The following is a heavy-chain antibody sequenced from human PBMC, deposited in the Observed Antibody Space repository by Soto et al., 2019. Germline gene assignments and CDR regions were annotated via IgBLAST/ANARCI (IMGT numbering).Heavy chain of an antibody. Sequence: GGSLRLSCAASGFTFNSYSVNWVRQAPGKGLEWVSSISSTTHYIYYADSMRGRFTISRDNAKNAVYLEMNSLRAEDTAVYYCARESEDLTSNFDYWGQGTLVTVSS. CDR3: ARESEDLTSNFDY. CDR2: ISSTTHYI. V-gene: IGHV3-21*06. J-gene: IGHJ4*02. CDR1: GFTFNSYS.